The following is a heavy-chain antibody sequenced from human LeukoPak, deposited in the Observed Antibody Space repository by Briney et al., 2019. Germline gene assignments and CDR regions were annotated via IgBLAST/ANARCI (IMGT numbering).Heavy chain of an antibody. D-gene: IGHD1-26*01. CDR1: GFTFSRYT. CDR3: RRGTGSYDY. CDR2: ITSSSTYI. J-gene: IGHJ4*02. V-gene: IGHV3-21*01. Sequence: PGGSLRLSCAASGFTFSRYTVNWVRQAPGKGLEWVSSITSSSTYIYYADSVKGRFTISRDNAKNSLYLHMNSLRAEDTAVYYCRRGTGSYDYWGQGTRVTVSS.